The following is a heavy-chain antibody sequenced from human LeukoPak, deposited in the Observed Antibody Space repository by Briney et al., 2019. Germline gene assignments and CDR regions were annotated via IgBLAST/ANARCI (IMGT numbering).Heavy chain of an antibody. CDR2: IWYDGSNK. V-gene: IGHV3-33*01. CDR1: GFTFSSYG. D-gene: IGHD6-13*01. Sequence: GGSLRLSCAASGFTFSSYGMHGVCQAPGKGEEWGAVIWYDGSNKYYADSVKGRFTISRDNSKNTLYLQMNSLRAEDTAVYYCARDSSSSNFDYWGQGTLVTVSS. J-gene: IGHJ4*02. CDR3: ARDSSSSNFDY.